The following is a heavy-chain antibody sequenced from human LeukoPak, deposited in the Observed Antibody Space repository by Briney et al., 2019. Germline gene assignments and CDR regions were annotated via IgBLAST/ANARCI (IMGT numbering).Heavy chain of an antibody. J-gene: IGHJ5*02. CDR3: ARDAQLWSNWFDP. Sequence: PGGSLRLSCAASGFTFSDYYMNWIRQAPGKGLEWVSYISSSGSTIYYADSVKGRFTISRDNAKNSLYLQMNSLRAEDTAVYYCARDAQLWSNWFDPWGQGTLVTVSS. V-gene: IGHV3-11*04. D-gene: IGHD5-18*01. CDR1: GFTFSDYY. CDR2: ISSSGSTI.